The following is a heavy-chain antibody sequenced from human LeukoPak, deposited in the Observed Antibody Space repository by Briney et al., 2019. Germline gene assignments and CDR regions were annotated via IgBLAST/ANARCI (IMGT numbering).Heavy chain of an antibody. CDR1: GGSFSGYY. CDR2: INHSGST. CDR3: ARSKGLPTVTYVPFDY. V-gene: IGHV4-34*01. D-gene: IGHD4-17*01. J-gene: IGHJ4*02. Sequence: SETLSLTCAVYGGSFSGYYWSWIRQPPGKGLEWIGEINHSGSTNYNPSLKSRVTISVDTSKNQFSLKLSSVTAADTAVYYCARSKGLPTVTYVPFDYWGQGTLVTVSS.